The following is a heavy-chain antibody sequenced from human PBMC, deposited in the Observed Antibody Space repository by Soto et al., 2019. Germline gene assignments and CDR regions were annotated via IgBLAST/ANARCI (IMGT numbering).Heavy chain of an antibody. J-gene: IGHJ4*02. Sequence: SETLSLTCTLSGGSISSYSWNWIRQPPGKGLEWIGYIYYSGSTNYNPSLKSRVTISVDTSKNQFSLKLTSVTAADTAVYYCARQSTGYCSSPSCPLDYWGLGTVVTVSS. CDR1: GGSISSYS. V-gene: IGHV4-59*08. CDR2: IYYSGST. D-gene: IGHD2-2*01. CDR3: ARQSTGYCSSPSCPLDY.